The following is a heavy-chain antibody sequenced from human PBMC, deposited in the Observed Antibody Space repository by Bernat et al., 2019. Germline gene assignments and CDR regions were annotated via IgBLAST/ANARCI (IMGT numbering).Heavy chain of an antibody. Sequence: EVQLVESGGGLVKPGGSLRLSCAASGFTFSDYPMNWVRQTPGKGLEWISHIRSTSSLIYYADSVKGRFTISRDNAKNSLYLQMNSLRAEDTAVYYCVRDDMWAFDYWGQGTLVTVSS. CDR1: GFTFSDYP. CDR2: IRSTSSLI. J-gene: IGHJ4*02. V-gene: IGHV3-21*05. CDR3: VRDDMWAFDY. D-gene: IGHD1-26*01.